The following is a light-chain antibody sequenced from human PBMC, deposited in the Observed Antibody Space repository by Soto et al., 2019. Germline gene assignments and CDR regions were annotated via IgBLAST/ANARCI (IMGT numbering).Light chain of an antibody. CDR1: QDISNY. CDR3: QQLNSYPLT. Sequence: DIQLTQSPSFLSASVGDRVTITCRASQDISNYLVWYQQKPGKAPKPLIYAASTLQSGVPSRFSGSGSGTEFTLTISSLQPEDFATYYRQQLNSYPLTFGPGTNVDIK. CDR2: AAS. J-gene: IGKJ3*01. V-gene: IGKV1-9*01.